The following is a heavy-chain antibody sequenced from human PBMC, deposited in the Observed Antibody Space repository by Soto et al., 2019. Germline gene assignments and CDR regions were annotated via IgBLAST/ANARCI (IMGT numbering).Heavy chain of an antibody. CDR3: ARGDLVSGYSSSWWFYYYYMDV. J-gene: IGHJ6*03. CDR1: GGTFSSYA. CDR2: IIPIFGTA. Sequence: GASVKVSCKASGGTFSSYAISWVRQAPGQGLEWMGGIIPIFGTANYAQKFQGRVTITADESTSTAYMELSSLRSEDTAVYYCARGDLVSGYSSSWWFYYYYMDVWGKGTTVTVSS. V-gene: IGHV1-69*13. D-gene: IGHD6-13*01.